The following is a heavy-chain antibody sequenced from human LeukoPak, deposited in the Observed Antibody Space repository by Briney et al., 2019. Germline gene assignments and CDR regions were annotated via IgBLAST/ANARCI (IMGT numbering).Heavy chain of an antibody. J-gene: IGHJ4*02. V-gene: IGHV4-59*01. Sequence: SETLSLTCTVSGGSTSSYYWSWIRQPPGKGLEWIGYIYYSGSTNYNPSLKSRVTISVDTSKNQFSLKLSSVTAADTAVYYCARCLKAYFDYWGQGTLVTVSS. CDR1: GGSTSSYY. CDR2: IYYSGST. CDR3: ARCLKAYFDY.